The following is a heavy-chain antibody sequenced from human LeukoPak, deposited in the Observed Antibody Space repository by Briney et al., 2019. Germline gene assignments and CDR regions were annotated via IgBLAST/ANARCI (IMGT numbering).Heavy chain of an antibody. CDR3: ARQALYDILTGYYPHDPYNWFDP. D-gene: IGHD3-9*01. V-gene: IGHV5-51*01. CDR1: GYSFTSYW. CDR2: IYPGDSDT. Sequence: GKSLKISCKGSGYSFTSYWIGWVRQMPGKGLEWMGIIYPGDSDTRYSPSFQGQVTISADKSISTAYLQWSSLRASDTGMYYCARQALYDILTGYYPHDPYNWFDPWGQGTLVTVSS. J-gene: IGHJ5*02.